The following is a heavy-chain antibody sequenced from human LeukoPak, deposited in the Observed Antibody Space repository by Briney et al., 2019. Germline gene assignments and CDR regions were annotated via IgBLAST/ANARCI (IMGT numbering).Heavy chain of an antibody. J-gene: IGHJ3*02. CDR1: GYTFTSYY. CDR2: INPSGGST. D-gene: IGHD3-22*01. Sequence: WASVKVSCKASGYTFTSYYMHWVRQAPGQGLEWMGIINPSGGSTSYAQKFQGRVTMTRDTSTSTAYMELRSLRSDDTAVYYCARAAHPVIVVVNVGAFDIWGQGTRVTVSS. CDR3: ARAAHPVIVVVNVGAFDI. V-gene: IGHV1-46*01.